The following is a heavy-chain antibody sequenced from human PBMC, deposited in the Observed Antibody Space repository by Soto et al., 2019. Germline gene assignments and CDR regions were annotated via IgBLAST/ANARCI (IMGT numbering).Heavy chain of an antibody. CDR2: IIPMIGRT. Sequence: QVQLVQSGAEVKKPGSSVKVSCKASGGTFNNYGMGWVRQAPGRGLEWMGGIIPMIGRTNYAQKFQGRLTLTADETRCTAYMELRSLRSDDTAVYYCASWDYDVLTGYSYDDWGQGTLVTFSS. J-gene: IGHJ4*02. D-gene: IGHD3-9*01. CDR1: GGTFNNYG. V-gene: IGHV1-69*01. CDR3: ASWDYDVLTGYSYDD.